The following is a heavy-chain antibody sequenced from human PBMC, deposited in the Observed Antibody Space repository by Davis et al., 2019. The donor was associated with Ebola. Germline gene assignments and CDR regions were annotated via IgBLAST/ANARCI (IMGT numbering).Heavy chain of an antibody. CDR2: ISRSGDYI. Sequence: GESLKISCAASGFTLSTYGMNWVRQAPGKGLEWVSTISRSGDYINYADSVKGRFTISRDNANNSLFLQMNSLRVDDTALYYCAREGGLGDYWGQGILVTVSS. J-gene: IGHJ4*02. CDR1: GFTLSTYG. CDR3: AREGGLGDY. V-gene: IGHV3-21*01.